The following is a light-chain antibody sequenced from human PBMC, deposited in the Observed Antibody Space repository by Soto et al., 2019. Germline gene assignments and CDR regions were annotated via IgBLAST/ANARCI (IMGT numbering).Light chain of an antibody. CDR3: QQYNNWPWT. V-gene: IGKV3-15*01. CDR2: GAS. Sequence: IVMTQSPATLAWSPGEIATLSCXASQSVSSNLAWYQQKPGQAPRLLIYGASTRATGIPARFSGSGSGTEFTLTISSLQSEDFAVYYCQQYNNWPWTFGQGTKVDI. J-gene: IGKJ1*01. CDR1: QSVSSN.